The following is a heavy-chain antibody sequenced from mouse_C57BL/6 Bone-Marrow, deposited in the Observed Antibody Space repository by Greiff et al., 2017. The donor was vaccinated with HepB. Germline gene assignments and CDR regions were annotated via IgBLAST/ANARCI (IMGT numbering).Heavy chain of an antibody. CDR1: GFNIKDDY. J-gene: IGHJ4*01. CDR2: IDPENGDT. Sequence: VQLQQSGAELVRPGASVKLSCTASGFNIKDDYMHWVKQRPEQGLEWIGWIDPENGDTEYASKFQGKATITADTSSNTAYLQLSSLTSEDTAVYYCTSYDYPTYAMDYWGQGTSVTVSS. CDR3: TSYDYPTYAMDY. V-gene: IGHV14-4*01. D-gene: IGHD2-4*01.